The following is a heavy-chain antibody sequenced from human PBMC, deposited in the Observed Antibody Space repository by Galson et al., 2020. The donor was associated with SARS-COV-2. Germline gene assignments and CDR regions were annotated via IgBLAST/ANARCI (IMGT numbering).Heavy chain of an antibody. V-gene: IGHV1-69*13. Sequence: SVKVSCKASGGTFSSYAISWVRQAPGQGLEWMGGIIPIFGTANYAQKFQGRVTITADESTSTAYMELSSLRSEDTAVYYCARELGETGYCSSTSCYNYYYGMDVWGQGTTVTVSS. CDR1: GGTFSSYA. CDR2: IIPIFGTA. J-gene: IGHJ6*02. D-gene: IGHD2-2*02. CDR3: ARELGETGYCSSTSCYNYYYGMDV.